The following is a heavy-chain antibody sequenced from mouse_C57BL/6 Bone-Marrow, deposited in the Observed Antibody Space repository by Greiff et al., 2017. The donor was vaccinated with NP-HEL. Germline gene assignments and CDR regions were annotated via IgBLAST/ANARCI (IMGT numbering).Heavy chain of an antibody. J-gene: IGHJ1*03. V-gene: IGHV1-15*01. CDR3: IYYYGWYFDV. CDR1: GSTFTDSE. D-gene: IGHD1-1*01. Sequence: QVQLQPSGAELVRPGASVPLSCKASGSTFTDSEMHWVKQTPVHVLEWIGAIDPETGGTAYNQKFKGKAILTADKSSSTAYMELRSLTAEDSAVYYCIYYYGWYFDVWGTGTTVTVSS. CDR2: IDPETGGT.